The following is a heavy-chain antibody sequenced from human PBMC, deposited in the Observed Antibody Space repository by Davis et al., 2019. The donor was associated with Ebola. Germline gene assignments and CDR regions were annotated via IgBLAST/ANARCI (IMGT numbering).Heavy chain of an antibody. CDR2: ISGSGGST. CDR1: GFTFSSYA. J-gene: IGHJ6*02. D-gene: IGHD3-3*01. V-gene: IGHV3-23*01. Sequence: GESLKISCAASGFTFSSYAMSWVRQAPGKGLEWVSAISGSGGSTYYADSVKGRFTISRDNSKNTLYLQMNSLRAEDTAVYYCARGYYDFWSQLGYYYYYGMDVWGQGTTVTVSS. CDR3: ARGYYDFWSQLGYYYYYGMDV.